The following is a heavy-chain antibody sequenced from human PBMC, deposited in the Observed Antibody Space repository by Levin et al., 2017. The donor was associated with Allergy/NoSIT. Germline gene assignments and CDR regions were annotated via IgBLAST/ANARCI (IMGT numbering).Heavy chain of an antibody. V-gene: IGHV4-59*01. CDR2: IYYSGST. Sequence: ASETLSLTCTVSGGSISSYYWSWIRQPPGKGLEWIGYIYYSGSTNYNPSLKSRVTISVDTSKNQFSLKLSSVTAADTAVYYCAREGVAAAGTSAFDIWGQGTMVTVSS. CDR1: GGSISSYY. D-gene: IGHD6-13*01. J-gene: IGHJ3*02. CDR3: AREGVAAAGTSAFDI.